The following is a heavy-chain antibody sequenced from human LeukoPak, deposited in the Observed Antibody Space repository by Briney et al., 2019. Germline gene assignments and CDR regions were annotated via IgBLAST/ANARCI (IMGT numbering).Heavy chain of an antibody. CDR2: ISAYNGNT. CDR3: ARDSSNSMLLKCYYYYGMDV. J-gene: IGHJ6*02. Sequence: ASVKVSCKASGYTFTNYGISWVRQAPGQGLEWMGWISAYNGNTNYAQKLQGRVTMTTDTSTSTAYMELGSLRSDDTAVYYCARDSSNSMLLKCYYYYGMDVWGQGTTVTVSS. V-gene: IGHV1-18*01. CDR1: GYTFTNYG. D-gene: IGHD2/OR15-2a*01.